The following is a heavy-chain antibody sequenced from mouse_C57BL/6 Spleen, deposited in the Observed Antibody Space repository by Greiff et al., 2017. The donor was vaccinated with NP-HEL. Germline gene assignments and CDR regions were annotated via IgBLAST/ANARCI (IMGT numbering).Heavy chain of an antibody. V-gene: IGHV3-6*01. CDR1: GYSITSGYY. CDR3: ARDSIYDGYYDAMDY. CDR2: ISYDGSN. J-gene: IGHJ4*01. Sequence: EVQRVESGPGLVKPSQSLSLTCSVTGYSITSGYYWNWIRQFPGNKLEWMGYISYDGSNNYNPSLKNRISITRDTSKNQFFLKLNSVTTEDTATYYCARDSIYDGYYDAMDYWGQGTSVTVSS. D-gene: IGHD2-3*01.